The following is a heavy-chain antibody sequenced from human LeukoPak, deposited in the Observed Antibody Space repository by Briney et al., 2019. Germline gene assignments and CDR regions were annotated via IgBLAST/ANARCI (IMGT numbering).Heavy chain of an antibody. J-gene: IGHJ5*02. CDR2: INHSGST. CDR1: GGSFRGYY. V-gene: IGHV4-34*01. CDR3: ARVNYGSGSYYNYRNNWFDP. D-gene: IGHD3-10*01. Sequence: PSETLSLTCAVYGGSFRGYYWSWLRQPPGKGLEWIGEINHSGSTNYNPSLKSRVTISVDTSKNQFSLKLSSVTAADTAVYYCARVNYGSGSYYNYRNNWFDPWGQGTLVTVSS.